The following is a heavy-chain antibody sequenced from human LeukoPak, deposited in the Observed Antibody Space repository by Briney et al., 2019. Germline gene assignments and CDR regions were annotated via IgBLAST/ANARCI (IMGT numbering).Heavy chain of an antibody. V-gene: IGHV3-21*01. CDR1: GFTFSSYS. D-gene: IGHD5-12*01. J-gene: IGHJ4*02. CDR2: ISSRSSYI. CDR3: ARDRETTGYDY. Sequence: GGSLRLSCAASGFTFSSYSMNWVRQAPGKGLEWVSSISSRSSYIYSADSVKGRFTISRDNAKNSLYLEMSSLRGEDTAVYFCARDRETTGYDYWGQGTLVTVSS.